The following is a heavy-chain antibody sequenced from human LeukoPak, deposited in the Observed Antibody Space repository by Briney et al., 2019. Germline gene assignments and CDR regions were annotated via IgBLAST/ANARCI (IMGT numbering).Heavy chain of an antibody. CDR3: VKDLGDDYENAFDF. Sequence: GGSLRLSCEASGFAFSRYAMSWVRHPPGRGLEWVSSVSGSGESTFYAASVKRRFPISRDNSKNTVYLQMNSLRAEDTAPYYCVKDLGDDYENAFDFWGQGTLVTVSS. D-gene: IGHD4-17*01. CDR2: VSGSGEST. CDR1: GFAFSRYA. J-gene: IGHJ3*01. V-gene: IGHV3-23*01.